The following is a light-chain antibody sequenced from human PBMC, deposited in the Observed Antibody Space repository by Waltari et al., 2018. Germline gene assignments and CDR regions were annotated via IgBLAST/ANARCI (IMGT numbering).Light chain of an antibody. V-gene: IGLV4-69*01. CDR1: SGHSTNI. Sequence: QLVLTQSPSASASLGASVKLTCTLSSGHSTNIIAWLQQQPGKGPRYLMNVNSDGSQNKGGGIPDRFSGSSSGAERYLTISSLQSEDEADYYCQTGGHGTWVFGGGTRLTVL. J-gene: IGLJ3*02. CDR2: VNSDGSQ. CDR3: QTGGHGTWV.